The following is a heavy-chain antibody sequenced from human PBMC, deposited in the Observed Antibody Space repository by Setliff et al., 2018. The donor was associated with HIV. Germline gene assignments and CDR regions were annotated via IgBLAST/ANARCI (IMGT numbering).Heavy chain of an antibody. J-gene: IGHJ4*02. CDR2: IWYDASKK. CDR1: GFTFNSYG. CDR3: ARDSRTGYFDS. Sequence: SLRLSCAASGFTFNSYGIHWVRQAPGKGLEWVALIWYDASKKEYSDFVKGRFNILRDDSKNSLYLQMNSLRAEDTAVYYCARDSRTGYFDSWGQGTLVTVSS. V-gene: IGHV3-33*01. D-gene: IGHD2-2*01.